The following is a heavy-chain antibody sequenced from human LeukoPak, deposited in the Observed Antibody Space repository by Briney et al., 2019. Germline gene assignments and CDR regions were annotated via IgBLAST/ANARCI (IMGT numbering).Heavy chain of an antibody. CDR2: INWNGGST. CDR3: ARAYSSGWYVNWFDP. J-gene: IGHJ5*02. V-gene: IGHV3-20*01. CDR1: GFTFDDYG. D-gene: IGHD6-19*01. Sequence: GGSLRLSRAASGFTFDDYGMSWVRHVPGKGLEWVSGINWNGGSTGYADSVKGRFTISRDNAKNSLYLQMNSLRAEDTALYHCARAYSSGWYVNWFDPWGQGTLVTVSS.